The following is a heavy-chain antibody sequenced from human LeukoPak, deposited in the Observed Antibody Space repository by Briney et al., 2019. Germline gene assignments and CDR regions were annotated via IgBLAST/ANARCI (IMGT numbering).Heavy chain of an antibody. V-gene: IGHV3-9*01. CDR3: AKHGGQTYDNPGYSAD. Sequence: GRSLRLSCAASGFSFDEYAMHWVRQAPGKGLEWVSGISWNSGSIAYADSVKGRFAVSRDNAKNSLYLQMNSLRAEDTAFYYCAKHGGQTYDNPGYSADWAQEPLVTVP. CDR2: ISWNSGSI. D-gene: IGHD3-22*01. CDR1: GFSFDEYA. J-gene: IGHJ4*02.